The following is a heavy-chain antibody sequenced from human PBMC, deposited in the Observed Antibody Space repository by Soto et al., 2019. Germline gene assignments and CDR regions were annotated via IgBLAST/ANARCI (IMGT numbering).Heavy chain of an antibody. Sequence: QVQLQQWGAGLLKPSETLSLTCAVYGGSFNGYYWSWIRQPPGKGLEWIGEINHIGSTNYNPSLKSRVTIALDTSKNHFSLSLSPVTAADTSLYYCAGGVEIGMDDAFDVWGQGIMVTVSS. CDR2: INHIGST. J-gene: IGHJ3*01. CDR1: GGSFNGYY. V-gene: IGHV4-34*01. D-gene: IGHD5-18*01. CDR3: AGGVEIGMDDAFDV.